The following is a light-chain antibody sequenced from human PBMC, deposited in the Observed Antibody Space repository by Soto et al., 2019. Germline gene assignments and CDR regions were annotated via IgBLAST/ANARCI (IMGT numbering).Light chain of an antibody. CDR2: GAS. V-gene: IGKV1-39*01. Sequence: DIQMTQSPSSLSASVGDRVTITCRASQYISSYVNWYQQKPGKDPKFLIYGASNLQRGVPSRFSGSGSGTELILTISSLQPDDFATYYCQQYNRLWTFGQGTKVDIK. CDR3: QQYNRLWT. CDR1: QYISSY. J-gene: IGKJ1*01.